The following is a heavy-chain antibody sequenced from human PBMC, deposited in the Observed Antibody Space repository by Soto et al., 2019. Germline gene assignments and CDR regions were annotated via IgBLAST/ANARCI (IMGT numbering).Heavy chain of an antibody. CDR2: ISAYNGNT. CDR3: ASGGGYCNGVRCYYYYMEV. J-gene: IGHJ6*03. V-gene: IGHV1-18*01. D-gene: IGHD2-15*01. Sequence: CAGPVPKQGLEWMGWISAYNGNTNYAQKLQGRVTMTTDTSTSTAYMELRSLRSDDTAVYYCASGGGYCNGVRCYYYYMEVRVNGTSVIVS.